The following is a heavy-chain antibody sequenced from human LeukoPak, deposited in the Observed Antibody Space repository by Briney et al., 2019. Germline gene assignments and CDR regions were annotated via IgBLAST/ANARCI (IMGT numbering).Heavy chain of an antibody. D-gene: IGHD6-13*01. CDR1: GGSISSSSYY. J-gene: IGHJ4*02. CDR3: ASRYTSSSFDY. Sequence: PSETLSLTCTVSGGSISSSSYYWGWIRQPPGKGLEWIGNIHYSGSTYYSPSLKSRVTISVDTSKNQFSLKLSSVTAADTAVYYCASRYTSSSFDYWGQGTLVTVSS. CDR2: IHYSGST. V-gene: IGHV4-39*01.